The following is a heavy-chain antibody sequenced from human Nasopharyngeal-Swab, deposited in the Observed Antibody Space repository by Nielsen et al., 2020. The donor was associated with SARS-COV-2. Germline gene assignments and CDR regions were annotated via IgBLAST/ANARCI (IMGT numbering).Heavy chain of an antibody. D-gene: IGHD1-20*01. CDR3: AKVGFRSITGTSPLEY. Sequence: GESLKISCAASGFTFSSYAMSWVRQAPGKGLVWVSAISGSGGSTYYADSVKGRFTISRDNSKNTLYLQMNSLRAEDTAVYYCAKVGFRSITGTSPLEYWGQGTLVTVSS. J-gene: IGHJ4*02. CDR1: GFTFSSYA. V-gene: IGHV3-23*01. CDR2: ISGSGGST.